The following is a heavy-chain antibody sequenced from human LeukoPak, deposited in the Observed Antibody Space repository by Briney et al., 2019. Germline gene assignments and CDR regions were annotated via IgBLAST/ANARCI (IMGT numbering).Heavy chain of an antibody. CDR3: AKDFTGYSSSWYFDY. Sequence: GGSLRLSCAASGFTFSSYGMHWVRQAPGKGLEWVAVISYDGSNKYYADSVKGRFTISRDNSKNTMYLQMNSLRAEDTAVYYCAKDFTGYSSSWYFDYWGQGTLVTVSS. D-gene: IGHD6-13*01. CDR1: GFTFSSYG. CDR2: ISYDGSNK. J-gene: IGHJ4*02. V-gene: IGHV3-30*18.